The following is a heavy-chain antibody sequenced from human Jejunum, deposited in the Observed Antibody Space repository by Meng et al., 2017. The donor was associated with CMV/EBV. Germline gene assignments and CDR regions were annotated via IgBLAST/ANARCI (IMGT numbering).Heavy chain of an antibody. CDR3: ARDISFYGLDV. CDR2: INWNGGTT. V-gene: IGHV3-20*03. CDR1: GFRFVYHG. J-gene: IGHJ6*02. Sequence: SGFRFVYHGMSWVRQAPGKGLEWVSGINWNGGTTAYADSVKGRFTVSRDNAKNSLYLQMHSLRAEDTALYYCARDISFYGLDVWGQGTTVTVSS.